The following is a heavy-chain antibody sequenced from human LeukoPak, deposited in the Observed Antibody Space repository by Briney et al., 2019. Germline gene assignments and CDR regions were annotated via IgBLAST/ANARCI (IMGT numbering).Heavy chain of an antibody. CDR2: IYYSGST. V-gene: IGHV4-59*01. J-gene: IGHJ5*02. CDR3: ARDSEGQTFDP. Sequence: PSETLSLTCTVSGGSISSYYWSWIRQPPGKGLEWIGYIYYSGSTNYNPSLKSRVTISVDTSKNQVPLKLSSVTAADTAVYYCARDSEGQTFDPWGQGTLVTVSS. CDR1: GGSISSYY.